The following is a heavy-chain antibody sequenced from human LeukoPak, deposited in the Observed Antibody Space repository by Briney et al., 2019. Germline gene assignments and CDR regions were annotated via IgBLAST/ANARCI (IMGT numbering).Heavy chain of an antibody. J-gene: IGHJ6*02. Sequence: GGSLRLSCAASGFTFSTYAMSWVRQTPGMGLEWVSAISFSGGSTHYADSVKGRFTISRDNSKNTLYLQMNSLRAEDTAVYYCAKEAFNWLRSHYYGVDVWGQGTTVTVSS. V-gene: IGHV3-23*01. CDR3: AKEAFNWLRSHYYGVDV. CDR1: GFTFSTYA. CDR2: ISFSGGST. D-gene: IGHD6-19*01.